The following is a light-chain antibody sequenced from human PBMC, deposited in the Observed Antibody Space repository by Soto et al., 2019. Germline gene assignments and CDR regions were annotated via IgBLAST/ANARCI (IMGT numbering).Light chain of an antibody. J-gene: IGKJ3*01. Sequence: EIVLTQSPGTLSLSPGERAKLSCRASQSVSSSYLAWYQQKPGQAPRLLIYGASSRATGIPDRFSGSGSGTDFTLTISRLEPEDFAVYYCQQYGSSPPIFTFGPGTKVDIK. CDR3: QQYGSSPPIFT. CDR1: QSVSSSY. CDR2: GAS. V-gene: IGKV3-20*01.